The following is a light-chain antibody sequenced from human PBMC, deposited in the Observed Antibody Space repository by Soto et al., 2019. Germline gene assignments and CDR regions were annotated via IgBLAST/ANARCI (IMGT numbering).Light chain of an antibody. CDR3: QQYNSSPPDT. V-gene: IGKV3-20*01. CDR2: GAS. Sequence: EIVLTQSPGTLSLSPGEGATLSCRASQSVRNNNLAWYQQKPGQAPRLLIYGASRRATGIPDRFSGSGSGTDFTLTIRRLEPEDFAVYYCQQYNSSPPDTFDQGTKLEIK. CDR1: QSVRNNN. J-gene: IGKJ2*01.